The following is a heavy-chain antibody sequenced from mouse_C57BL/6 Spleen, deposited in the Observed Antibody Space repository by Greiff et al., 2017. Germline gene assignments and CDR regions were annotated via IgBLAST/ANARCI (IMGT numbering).Heavy chain of an antibody. V-gene: IGHV2-9-1*01. Sequence: QVQLQQSGPGLVAPSQSLSITCTVSGFSLTSYAISWVRQPPGKGLEWLGVICTGGGTNYNSALKSSLSISKDNSTSQVFLKMNSLQTDDTARYYCATKGAQAYYFDYWGQGTTLTVSS. CDR1: GFSLTSYA. D-gene: IGHD3-2*02. CDR3: ATKGAQAYYFDY. J-gene: IGHJ2*01. CDR2: ICTGGGT.